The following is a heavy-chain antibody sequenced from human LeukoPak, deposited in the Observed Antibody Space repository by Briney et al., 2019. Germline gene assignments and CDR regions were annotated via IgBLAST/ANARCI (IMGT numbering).Heavy chain of an antibody. D-gene: IGHD6-13*01. J-gene: IGHJ4*02. V-gene: IGHV4-61*01. Sequence: SETLSLTCTVSGYSISSGYYWGWIRQPPGKGLEWIGYIYYTGNTNYNPSLKSRVTISVDTSKNQFSLKLSSVTAADTAVYYCARSTNRYSSTWYPFDSWGQGALVTVSS. CDR1: GYSISSGYY. CDR2: IYYTGNT. CDR3: ARSTNRYSSTWYPFDS.